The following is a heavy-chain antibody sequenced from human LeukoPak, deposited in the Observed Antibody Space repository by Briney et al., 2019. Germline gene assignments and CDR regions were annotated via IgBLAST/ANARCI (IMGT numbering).Heavy chain of an antibody. CDR1: GFTFSSYS. D-gene: IGHD2-15*01. J-gene: IGHJ3*02. V-gene: IGHV3-23*01. Sequence: GGSLRLSCAASGFTFSSYSMNWVRQAPGKGLEWVSAISGSGGTTYYADSVKGRCTISRDNSKNTLYLQMNSLRAEDTAVYYCAKDGYCSGGTCSGIRGDIWGQGTMVTVSS. CDR2: ISGSGGTT. CDR3: AKDGYCSGGTCSGIRGDI.